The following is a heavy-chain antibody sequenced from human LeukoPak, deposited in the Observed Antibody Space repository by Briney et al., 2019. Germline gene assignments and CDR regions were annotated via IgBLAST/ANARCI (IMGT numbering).Heavy chain of an antibody. CDR3: ARDLNWNGLGY. CDR1: GYTFTSYY. D-gene: IGHD1-20*01. CDR2: INPNSGGT. Sequence: ASVKVSCKASGYTFTSYYMHWVRQAPGQGLEWMGWINPNSGGTNYAQKFQGRVTMTRDTSISTAYMELRSLRSDDTAVYYCARDLNWNGLGYWGQGTLVTVSS. V-gene: IGHV1-2*02. J-gene: IGHJ4*02.